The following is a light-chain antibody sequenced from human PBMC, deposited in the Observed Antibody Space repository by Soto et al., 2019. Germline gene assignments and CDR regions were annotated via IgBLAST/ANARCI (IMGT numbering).Light chain of an antibody. CDR3: SSYTSSSTWV. CDR1: SSDVGAYNY. J-gene: IGLJ3*02. CDR2: DVS. V-gene: IGLV2-14*03. Sequence: QSALTQPASVSGSPGQPITISCTGTSSDVGAYNYVSWYQQHPVKAPKLMLYDVSNRPSGVSNRFSGSKSGNTASLTISGLQAEDEVDYYCSSYTSSSTWVFGGGTKLTVL.